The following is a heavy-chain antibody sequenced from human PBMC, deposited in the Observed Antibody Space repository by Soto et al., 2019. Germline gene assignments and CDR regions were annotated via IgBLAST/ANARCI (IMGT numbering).Heavy chain of an antibody. D-gene: IGHD1-1*01. CDR2: IKIKTHGGTS. Sequence: PGGSLRLSCSASGFTFSNSWMTWVRQAPGKGLEWVGHIKIKTHGGTSDYAAPVKGRFTISRDDSEDTLYLQMNSLQIEDTAMYYCTTDWLQFGTTFDHWGQGALVTVSS. CDR1: GFTFSNSW. J-gene: IGHJ4*02. V-gene: IGHV3-15*01. CDR3: TTDWLQFGTTFDH.